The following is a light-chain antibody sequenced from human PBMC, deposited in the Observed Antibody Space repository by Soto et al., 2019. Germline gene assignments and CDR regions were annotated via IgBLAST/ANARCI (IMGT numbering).Light chain of an antibody. J-gene: IGKJ1*01. V-gene: IGKV3-20*01. Sequence: TQSPSTLSPSAGERATLSCWASQTVSSSWLAWYQQKPGQAPSFIIYGASSRPTGVPARFSGSGSGTDFTLAISRLQPEDFAAYYCQQYYSTPRTFGQGTKVDIK. CDR3: QQYYSTPRT. CDR1: QTVSSSW. CDR2: GAS.